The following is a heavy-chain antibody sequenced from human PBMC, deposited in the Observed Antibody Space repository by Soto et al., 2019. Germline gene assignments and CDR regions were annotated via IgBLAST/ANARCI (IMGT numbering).Heavy chain of an antibody. V-gene: IGHV4-30-4*01. CDR1: GGSISSGDYY. J-gene: IGHJ5*02. CDR3: ARDQYGGGWFDH. CDR2: IYYSGST. D-gene: IGHD3-16*01. Sequence: PSETLSLTCTVSGGSISSGDYYWSWIRQPPGKGLEWIGYIYYSGSTYYNPSLKSRVTISVDTSKNQFSLKLSSVTAADTAVYYCARDQYGGGWFDHWGQGTLVTVSS.